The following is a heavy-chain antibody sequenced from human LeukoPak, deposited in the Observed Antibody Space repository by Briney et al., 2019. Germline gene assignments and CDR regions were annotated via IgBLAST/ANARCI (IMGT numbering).Heavy chain of an antibody. D-gene: IGHD1-14*01. V-gene: IGHV3-9*01. CDR3: ATRNHKTETFDY. CDR1: GFTFDDYA. Sequence: PAGGSLRLSCAASGFTFDDYAMHWVRQAPGKGLEWVSGISWNSGSIGYADSVKGRFTISRDNAKNSLYLQMNSLRAEDTAVYYCATRNHKTETFDYWGQGTLVTVSS. J-gene: IGHJ4*02. CDR2: ISWNSGSI.